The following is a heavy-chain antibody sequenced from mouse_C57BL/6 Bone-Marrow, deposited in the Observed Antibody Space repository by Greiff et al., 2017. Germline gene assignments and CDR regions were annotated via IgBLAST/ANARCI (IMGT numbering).Heavy chain of an antibody. CDR1: GYTFTDYY. V-gene: IGHV1-19*01. J-gene: IGHJ2*01. CDR2: INPYNGGT. D-gene: IGHD2-2*01. Sequence: VQLQQSGPVLVKPGASVKMSCKASGYTFTDYYMNWVKQSHGKSLEWIGVINPYNGGTSYNQKFKGKATLTVDKSSSTAYMELNSLTSEDSAVYYCARGAVTTGYYFDYWGQGPTLTVSS. CDR3: ARGAVTTGYYFDY.